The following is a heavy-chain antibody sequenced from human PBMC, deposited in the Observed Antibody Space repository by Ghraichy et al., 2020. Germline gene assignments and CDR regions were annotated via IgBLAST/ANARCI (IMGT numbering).Heavy chain of an antibody. CDR3: ARGDDYGGNNDY. J-gene: IGHJ4*02. Sequence: SETLSLTCTVSGGSISSGGYYWSWIRQHPGKGLEWIGYIYYSGSTYYNPSLKSRVTISVDTSKNQFSLKLSSVTAADTAVYYCARGDDYGGNNDYWGQGTLVTVSS. CDR1: GGSISSGGYY. CDR2: IYYSGST. V-gene: IGHV4-31*03. D-gene: IGHD4-23*01.